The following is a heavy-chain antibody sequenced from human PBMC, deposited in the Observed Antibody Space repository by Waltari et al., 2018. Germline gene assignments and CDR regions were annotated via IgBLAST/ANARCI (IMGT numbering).Heavy chain of an antibody. Sequence: QVQLVESGGGLVKTGGSLRLSCAASGFTFRDYYMSWIRQAPGKGLEWVSYISNSGNTIYYADSVRGRFTMSRDNAKNSLYLQMNSLRAEDTAVYYCTRGSRYCRDPWGQGTLVTVSS. D-gene: IGHD2-15*01. CDR1: GFTFRDYY. CDR2: ISNSGNTI. J-gene: IGHJ5*02. CDR3: TRGSRYCRDP. V-gene: IGHV3-11*01.